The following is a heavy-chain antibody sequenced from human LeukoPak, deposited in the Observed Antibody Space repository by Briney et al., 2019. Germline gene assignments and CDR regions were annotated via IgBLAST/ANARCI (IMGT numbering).Heavy chain of an antibody. V-gene: IGHV4-4*08. CDR1: GGSISSYY. CDR3: ARDGYYDSSGYYY. J-gene: IGHJ4*02. CDR2: IYTSGST. D-gene: IGHD3-22*01. Sequence: PSETLSLTCTVSGGSISSYYWSWIRQPPGKGLEWIGYIYTSGSTNYNPSLKSRVTMSVDTSKNQFSLKLSSVTAADTAVYHCARDGYYDSSGYYYWGQGTLVTVSS.